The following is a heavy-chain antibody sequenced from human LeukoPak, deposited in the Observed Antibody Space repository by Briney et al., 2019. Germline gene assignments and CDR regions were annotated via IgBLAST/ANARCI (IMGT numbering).Heavy chain of an antibody. J-gene: IGHJ4*02. Sequence: SETLSLTCTVSGGSISSGGYYWSWIRQRPGKGLEWIGYIYYSGSTYYNPSLKSRVTISVDTSKNQFSLKLSSVTAADTAVYYCARGKTPYYYDSSGYRYFDYWGQGTLVTVSS. CDR1: GGSISSGGYY. V-gene: IGHV4-31*03. D-gene: IGHD3-22*01. CDR3: ARGKTPYYYDSSGYRYFDY. CDR2: IYYSGST.